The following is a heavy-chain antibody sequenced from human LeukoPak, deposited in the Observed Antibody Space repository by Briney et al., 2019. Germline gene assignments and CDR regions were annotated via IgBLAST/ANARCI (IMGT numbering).Heavy chain of an antibody. J-gene: IGHJ5*02. CDR3: ARGRAARPGWFDP. CDR2: INHSGST. Sequence: SETLSLTCAVYGGSFSCYYWSWIRQPPGKGLEWIGEINHSGSTNYNPSLKSRVTISVDTSKNQFSLKLSSVTAADTAVYYCARGRAARPGWFDPWGQGTLVTVSS. D-gene: IGHD6-6*01. CDR1: GGSFSCYY. V-gene: IGHV4-34*01.